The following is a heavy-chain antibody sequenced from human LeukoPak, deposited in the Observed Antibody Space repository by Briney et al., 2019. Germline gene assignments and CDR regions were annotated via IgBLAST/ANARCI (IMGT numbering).Heavy chain of an antibody. Sequence: GGSLRLSCAASGFTFSNYAMSWVRQAPGKGLEWVSAISGNGDITYYTDSVKGRFTISRDNSKNTLHPQMNSLRAEDTAVYYCAKVRDGFNTGFDYWGLGTLVTVSS. D-gene: IGHD5-24*01. V-gene: IGHV3-23*01. CDR1: GFTFSNYA. CDR3: AKVRDGFNTGFDY. CDR2: ISGNGDIT. J-gene: IGHJ4*02.